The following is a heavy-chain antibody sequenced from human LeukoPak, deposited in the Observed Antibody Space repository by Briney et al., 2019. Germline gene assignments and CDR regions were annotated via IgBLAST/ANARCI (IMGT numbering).Heavy chain of an antibody. CDR2: ISYDGSNK. CDR1: GFTFSSYA. Sequence: GRSLRLSCAASGFTFSSYAMHWVRQAPGKGLEWVAVISYDGSNKYYADSVKGRFTISRDNSKNTLYLQMNSLRAEDTAVYYCAKGPSSGNWFDPWGQGTLVTVSS. CDR3: AKGPSSGNWFDP. V-gene: IGHV3-30-3*01. J-gene: IGHJ5*02. D-gene: IGHD6-6*01.